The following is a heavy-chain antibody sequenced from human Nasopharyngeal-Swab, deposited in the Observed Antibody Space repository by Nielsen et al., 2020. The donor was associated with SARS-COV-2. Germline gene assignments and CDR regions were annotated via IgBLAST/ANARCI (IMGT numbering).Heavy chain of an antibody. V-gene: IGHV4-39*07. J-gene: IGHJ4*02. Sequence: SETLSLTCTVSGGSISSGGYYWSWIRQPPGKGLEWIGEINHSGSTNYNPSLKSRVTISVDTSKNQFSLKLSSVTAADTAVYYCARPLAARRGGGAYYFDYWGQGTLVTVSS. D-gene: IGHD6-6*01. CDR2: INHSGST. CDR3: ARPLAARRGGGAYYFDY. CDR1: GGSISSGGYY.